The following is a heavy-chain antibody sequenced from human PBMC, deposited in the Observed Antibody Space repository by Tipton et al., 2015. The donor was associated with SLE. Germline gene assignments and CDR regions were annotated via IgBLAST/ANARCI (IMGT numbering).Heavy chain of an antibody. J-gene: IGHJ4*02. CDR2: IYYSGST. V-gene: IGHV4-39*07. D-gene: IGHD3-3*01. CDR1: DGSITSSSHY. CDR3: ATRRYDFWSGYQYYFDY. Sequence: TLSLTCTVSDGSITSSSHYWGWIRQPPGKGLECIGNIYYSGSTYYNPSLKSRVTISVDTSKNQFSLKLSSVTAADTAVYYCATRRYDFWSGYQYYFDYWGQGTLVTVSS.